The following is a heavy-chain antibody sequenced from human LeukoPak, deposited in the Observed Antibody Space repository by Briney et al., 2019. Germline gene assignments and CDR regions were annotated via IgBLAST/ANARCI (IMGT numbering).Heavy chain of an antibody. V-gene: IGHV4-31*03. CDR3: AAASIVGAYPVWFDP. CDR1: GGSISSGDYY. J-gene: IGHJ5*02. Sequence: PSQTLSLTCTVSGGSISSGDYYWSWIRQHPGKGLEWIGYIYYSGSANYNPSLKSRVTISVDTSKNQFSLKLSSVTAADTAVYYCAAASIVGAYPVWFDPWGQGTLVTVSS. CDR2: IYYSGSA. D-gene: IGHD1-26*01.